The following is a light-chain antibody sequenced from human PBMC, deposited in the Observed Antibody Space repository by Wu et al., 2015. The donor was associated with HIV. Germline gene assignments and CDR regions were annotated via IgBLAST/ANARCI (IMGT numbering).Light chain of an antibody. CDR3: QQSYSTQYS. V-gene: IGKV1-39*01. J-gene: IGKJ2*03. CDR1: QSISSF. CDR2: AAS. Sequence: DIQMTQSPSSLSASVGDRVTITCRASQSISSFLHWFQQKPGAAPKLLIYAASSLQSGVPSRFSGSGSGTHFTLTINNLQPEDFATYYCQQSYSTQYSFGQGTKLDIK.